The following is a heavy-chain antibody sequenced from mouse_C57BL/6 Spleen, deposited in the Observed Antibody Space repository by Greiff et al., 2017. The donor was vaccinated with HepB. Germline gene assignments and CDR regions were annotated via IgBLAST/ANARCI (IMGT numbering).Heavy chain of an antibody. V-gene: IGHV7-3*01. D-gene: IGHD1-1*01. CDR2: IRNKANGYTT. J-gene: IGHJ2*01. CDR3: ARFPPHYYGSSYYFDY. CDR1: GFTFTDYY. Sequence: EVQGVESGGGLVQPGGSLSLSCAASGFTFTDYYMSWVRQPPGKALEWLGFIRNKANGYTTEYSASVKGRFTISRDNSQSILYLQMNALRAEDSATYYCARFPPHYYGSSYYFDYWGQGTTLTVSS.